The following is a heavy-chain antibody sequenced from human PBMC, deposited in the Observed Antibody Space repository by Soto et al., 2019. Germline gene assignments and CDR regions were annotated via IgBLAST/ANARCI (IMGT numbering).Heavy chain of an antibody. J-gene: IGHJ4*02. CDR2: IIPIFGTA. D-gene: IGHD4-17*01. CDR3: ARDGGVYDYRPFDY. CDR1: GGTFSSYA. Sequence: QVQLVQSGAEVKKPGSSVKVSCKASGGTFSSYAISWVRQAPGQGLEWMGGIIPIFGTANYAQKFQGRVTIAADESTSTAYMEGSSLRSEDTAVYYCARDGGVYDYRPFDYWGQGTLVTVSS. V-gene: IGHV1-69*12.